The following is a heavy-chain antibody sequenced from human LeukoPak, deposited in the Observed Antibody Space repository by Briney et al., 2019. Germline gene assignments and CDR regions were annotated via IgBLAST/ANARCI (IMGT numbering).Heavy chain of an antibody. V-gene: IGHV3-23*01. CDR3: ATDVRAIMFDY. J-gene: IGHJ4*02. CDR1: GDNFNICA. Sequence: GGSLRLSCAVSGDNFNICAMTWARNPPAKGMELVSTIDGTGGSTHYADSPKSRHTISRDNSRNTLYLQMSSLRAEVTALYYCATDVRAIMFDYWGQGTLVTVSS. D-gene: IGHD1-26*01. CDR2: IDGTGGST.